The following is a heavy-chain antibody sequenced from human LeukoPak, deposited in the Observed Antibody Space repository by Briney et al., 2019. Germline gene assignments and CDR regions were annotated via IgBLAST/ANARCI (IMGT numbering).Heavy chain of an antibody. V-gene: IGHV3-23*01. CDR3: AREGLGELTLDC. D-gene: IGHD3-16*01. CDR1: GFTFMSYA. Sequence: GGSLRLSCTASGFTFMSYAMTWVRQVPGGGLEWVAEISPDGSRTRYADSVKGRFTISRDNSKSTLYLQINSLRGDDTAVYYCAREGLGELTLDCWGQGTLVTVSS. CDR2: ISPDGSRT. J-gene: IGHJ4*02.